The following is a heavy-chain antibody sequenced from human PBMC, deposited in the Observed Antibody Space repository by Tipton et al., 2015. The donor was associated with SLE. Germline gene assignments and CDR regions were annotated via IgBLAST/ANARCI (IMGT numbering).Heavy chain of an antibody. CDR2: IYYSGST. Sequence: TLSLTCTVSGGSISTYYWSWIRQSPQRGLEWIGYIYYSGSTNYNPSLKSRVTISVDTSKNQFSLKLSSVTAADTAVYYCARDSSGWYDPSVRAFDIWGQGTMVTVSS. CDR3: ARDSSGWYDPSVRAFDI. D-gene: IGHD6-19*01. CDR1: GGSISTYY. J-gene: IGHJ3*02. V-gene: IGHV4-59*01.